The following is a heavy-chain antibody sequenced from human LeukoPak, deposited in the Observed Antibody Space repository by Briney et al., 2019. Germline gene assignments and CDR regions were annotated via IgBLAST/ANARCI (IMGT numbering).Heavy chain of an antibody. D-gene: IGHD6-6*01. V-gene: IGHV5-51*01. CDR1: GYSFTRYW. J-gene: IGHJ6*03. Sequence: GESLKISCKASGYSFTRYWIAWVRQMPGKGLECMGIIYPGDSGTRYSPSFQGQVTISVDKSTNTAYLQWSSLKASDTAMYYCARRYSTSFPPSTYYYMDVWGKGTTVTVSS. CDR3: ARRYSTSFPPSTYYYMDV. CDR2: IYPGDSGT.